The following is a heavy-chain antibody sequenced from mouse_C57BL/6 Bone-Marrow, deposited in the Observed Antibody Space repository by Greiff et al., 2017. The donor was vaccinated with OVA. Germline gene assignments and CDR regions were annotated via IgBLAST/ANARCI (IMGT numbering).Heavy chain of an antibody. D-gene: IGHD2-5*01. CDR1: GFTFSDYY. CDR2: INYDGSST. Sequence: DVHLVESEGGLVQPGSSMKLSCTASGFTFSDYYMAWVRQVPEKGLEWVANINYDGSSTYYLDSLKSRFIISRDNAKNILYLQMSSLKSEDTATYYCARDNYSNHWYFDVWGTGTTVTVSS. J-gene: IGHJ1*03. CDR3: ARDNYSNHWYFDV. V-gene: IGHV5-16*01.